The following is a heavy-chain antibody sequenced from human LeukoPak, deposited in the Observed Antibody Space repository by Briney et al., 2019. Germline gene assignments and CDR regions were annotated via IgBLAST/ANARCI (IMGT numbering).Heavy chain of an antibody. J-gene: IGHJ5*02. CDR2: TYYRSKRYN. V-gene: IGHV6-1*01. CDR1: GDSVSSNSAA. CDR3: ARGGYCSSTSCYSWFDP. D-gene: IGHD2-2*02. Sequence: SQTLSLTCAISGDSVSSNSAAWNWITPSPSRALEWLGRTYYRSKRYNDYAASVKSRIAINADTSKNQFSLQLNSVTPEDTAVYYCARGGYCSSTSCYSWFDPWGQGTLVTVSS.